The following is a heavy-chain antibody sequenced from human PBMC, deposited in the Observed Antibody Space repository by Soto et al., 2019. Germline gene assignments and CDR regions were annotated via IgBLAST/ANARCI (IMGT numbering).Heavy chain of an antibody. D-gene: IGHD2-2*01. J-gene: IGHJ5*02. V-gene: IGHV1-18*01. CDR2: ISLYSDGT. Sequence: QVQLVQSGGEVKRPGASVTVSCKTSGYTFSNYGITWVRQAPGQPLEWLGWISLYSDGTNYAQKFQGRVSMTTVTSTTTAYMELRSMRSDDTAVYYCARVVPGAEAWFGPWGQGTLVTVSS. CDR3: ARVVPGAEAWFGP. CDR1: GYTFSNYG.